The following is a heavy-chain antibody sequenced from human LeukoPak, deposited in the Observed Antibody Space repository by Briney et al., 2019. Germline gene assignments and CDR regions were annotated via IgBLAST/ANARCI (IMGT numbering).Heavy chain of an antibody. Sequence: ETLSLTCTVSGGSISSYYWSWIRQPPGKGLEWIGYISYSGTTNYNPSLKSRVTISAVTSRNHFSLKLSSVTAADTAMYYCARHSSGYDPYFDYWGQGTLVTVSS. CDR1: GGSISSYY. V-gene: IGHV4-59*08. CDR3: ARHSSGYDPYFDY. J-gene: IGHJ4*02. CDR2: ISYSGTT. D-gene: IGHD5-12*01.